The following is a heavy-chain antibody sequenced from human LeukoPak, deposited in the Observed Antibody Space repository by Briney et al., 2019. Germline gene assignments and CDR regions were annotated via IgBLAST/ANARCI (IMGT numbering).Heavy chain of an antibody. CDR2: INPNSGGT. Sequence: ASVRVSCKASGYTFTDYYIHWVRQAPGQGLEFMGWINPNSGGTNYAQRFQGRVTFTWDTSISTAYMEVTGLRSDVTTVYYCARVRIVATAYDAFDIWGQGTMLTDSS. D-gene: IGHD5-12*01. CDR1: GYTFTDYY. J-gene: IGHJ3*02. V-gene: IGHV1-2*02. CDR3: ARVRIVATAYDAFDI.